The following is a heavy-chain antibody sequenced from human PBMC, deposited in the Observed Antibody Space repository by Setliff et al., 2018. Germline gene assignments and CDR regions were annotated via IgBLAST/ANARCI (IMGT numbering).Heavy chain of an antibody. Sequence: KPSETLSLTCTVSGVSFGSGTYYWSWIRQPAGKGLEWIGLIQSTGNTNYNPSLQSRVTISIDTSKNQFSLKMSSVTAADTAMYYCAGTPALGTSWLSPFDYWGQGTLVTVPQ. V-gene: IGHV4-61*02. CDR3: AGTPALGTSWLSPFDY. CDR2: IQSTGNT. J-gene: IGHJ4*02. CDR1: GVSFGSGTYY. D-gene: IGHD5-12*01.